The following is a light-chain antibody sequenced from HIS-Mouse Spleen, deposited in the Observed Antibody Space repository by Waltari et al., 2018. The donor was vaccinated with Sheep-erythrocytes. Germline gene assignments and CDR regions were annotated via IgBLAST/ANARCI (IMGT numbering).Light chain of an antibody. Sequence: QLVLTQSPSASASLGASVKLTCTLSSGHSSYAIAWHQQQPGKGPRYLMKLNSDGSHCRGDGVPDRFSGSSSGAERYLTISSLQSEDEADYYCQTWGTGIQVFGGGTKLTVL. J-gene: IGLJ2*01. CDR2: LNSDGSH. CDR3: QTWGTGIQV. CDR1: SGHSSYA. V-gene: IGLV4-69*01.